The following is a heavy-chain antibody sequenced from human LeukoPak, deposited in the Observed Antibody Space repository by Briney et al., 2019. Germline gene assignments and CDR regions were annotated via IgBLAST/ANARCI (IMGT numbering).Heavy chain of an antibody. Sequence: PGGSLRLSCAASGFTFDDSAMHWVRQAPGKGLDWVCLVSGDGGDTFYADSVKGRFTISRDNSKNSLYLQMNSLRTEDTAFCYCAKDRLPGGIAVAGTDDGMDVWGQGTTVTVSS. J-gene: IGHJ6*02. CDR2: VSGDGGDT. V-gene: IGHV3-43*02. D-gene: IGHD6-19*01. CDR1: GFTFDDSA. CDR3: AKDRLPGGIAVAGTDDGMDV.